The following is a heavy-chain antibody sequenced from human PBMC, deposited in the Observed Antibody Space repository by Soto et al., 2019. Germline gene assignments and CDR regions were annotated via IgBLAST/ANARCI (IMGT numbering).Heavy chain of an antibody. CDR1: GYTFTSYA. CDR3: ARGIKYGAYSRWFDP. V-gene: IGHV1-3*01. CDR2: INAGNGNT. D-gene: IGHD4-17*01. Sequence: GASVKVSCKASGYTFTSYAMHWVRQAPGQRLEWMGWINAGNGNTAYVQKFQGRVTMTWDTSITTAYMELSSLRSEDTALYFCARGIKYGAYSRWFDPWGQGTLVTVS. J-gene: IGHJ5*02.